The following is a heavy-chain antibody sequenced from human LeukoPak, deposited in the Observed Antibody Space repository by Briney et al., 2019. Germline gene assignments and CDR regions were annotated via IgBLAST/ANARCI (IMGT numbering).Heavy chain of an antibody. J-gene: IGHJ5*02. D-gene: IGHD7-27*01. V-gene: IGHV4-61*02. CDR2: IYTSGST. Sequence: SQTLSLTCTDSGGSISSGSYYWSWIRQPAGKGLEWIGRIYTSGSTNYNPSLKSLVTISVDTSKNQFSLKLSSVTAADTAVYYCARFKWGDWFDPWGQGTLVTVSA. CDR1: GGSISSGSYY. CDR3: ARFKWGDWFDP.